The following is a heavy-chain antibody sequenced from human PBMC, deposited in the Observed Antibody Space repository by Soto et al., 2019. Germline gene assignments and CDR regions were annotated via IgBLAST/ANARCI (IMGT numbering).Heavy chain of an antibody. J-gene: IGHJ4*02. CDR3: ARTTAVPNTLRSRHFFDF. CDR1: GGSVSNKTYY. V-gene: IGHV4-61*01. D-gene: IGHD4-17*01. CDR2: VYYSGTT. Sequence: SETLSLTCSVSGGSVSNKTYYWSWIRQPPGKRLEWIGYVYYSGTTNYNPSLKSRVTISIDMSKNQFSLRLSSVTAADTALYYCARTTAVPNTLRSRHFFDFWGQGTLVTVSS.